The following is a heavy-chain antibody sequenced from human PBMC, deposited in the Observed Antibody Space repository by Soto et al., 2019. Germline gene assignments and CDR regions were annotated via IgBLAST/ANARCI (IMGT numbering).Heavy chain of an antibody. CDR2: IDPRDSKT. V-gene: IGHV5-10-1*01. D-gene: IGHD6-13*01. CDR3: ARQTIEAVGDDY. Sequence: GEALKISCEGSGYSFSHFWFTWVRQVHGNSVDRVGRIDPRDSKTNYSPSFQGHVNTSADKSISTAYLQWSSLKASDTAIYYCARQTIEAVGDDYWGQGPLVTVSS. CDR1: GYSFSHFW. J-gene: IGHJ4*02.